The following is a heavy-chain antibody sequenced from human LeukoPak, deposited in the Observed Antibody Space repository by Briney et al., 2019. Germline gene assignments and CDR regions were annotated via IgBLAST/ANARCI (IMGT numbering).Heavy chain of an antibody. CDR2: INTNTGNP. CDR3: ARDYAIFGVVIIGPGNWFDP. V-gene: IGHV7-4-1*02. Sequence: GASVKVSCKASGYTFTGYYMHWVRQAPGQGLEWMGWINTNTGNPTYAQGFTGRFVFSLDTSVSTAYLQISSLKAEDTAVYYCARDYAIFGVVIIGPGNWFDPWGQGTLVTVSS. J-gene: IGHJ5*02. CDR1: GYTFTGYY. D-gene: IGHD3-3*01.